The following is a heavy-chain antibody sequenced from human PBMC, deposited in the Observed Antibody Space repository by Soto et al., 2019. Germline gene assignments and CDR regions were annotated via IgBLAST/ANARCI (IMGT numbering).Heavy chain of an antibody. CDR1: GFTFSGYT. V-gene: IGHV3-23*01. CDR3: SKDGWEN. CDR2: ISHSGEST. Sequence: EVQLLESGGGLAQPGGSLRLSCAASGFTFSGYTMAWVRQAPGKGLEWVSTISHSGESTYYAESVKGRFTISRDNSKNTLYLQMISLRGEDTAVYFCSKDGWENWGQGTLVTVAS. J-gene: IGHJ4*02. D-gene: IGHD6-19*01.